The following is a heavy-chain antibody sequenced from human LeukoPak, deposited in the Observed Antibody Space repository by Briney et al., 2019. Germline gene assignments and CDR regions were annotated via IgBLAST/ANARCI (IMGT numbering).Heavy chain of an antibody. CDR3: ARGWELFDAFDI. V-gene: IGHV4-59*01. CDR2: IYYSGST. CDR1: GGSFSGYY. Sequence: PSETLSLTCAVYGGSFSGYYWSWIRQPPGKGLEWIGYIYYSGSTNYNPSLKSRVTISVDTSKNQFSLKLSSVTAADTAVYYCARGWELFDAFDIWGQGTMVTVSS. J-gene: IGHJ3*02. D-gene: IGHD1-26*01.